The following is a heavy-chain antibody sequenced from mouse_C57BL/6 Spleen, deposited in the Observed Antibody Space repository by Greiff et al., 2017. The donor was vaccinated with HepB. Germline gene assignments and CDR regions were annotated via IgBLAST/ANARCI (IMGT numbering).Heavy chain of an antibody. CDR3: ASVGSYGYFDV. D-gene: IGHD1-1*01. CDR2: IYPGDGDT. CDR1: GYAFSSYW. Sequence: VQLQQSGAELVKPGASVKISCKASGYAFSSYWMNWVKQRPGKGLEWIGQIYPGDGDTNYNEKFKGKATQTADKSSSTAYMQLSSLTSEDSAVSFCASVGSYGYFDVWGTGATVTVSS. V-gene: IGHV1-80*01. J-gene: IGHJ1*03.